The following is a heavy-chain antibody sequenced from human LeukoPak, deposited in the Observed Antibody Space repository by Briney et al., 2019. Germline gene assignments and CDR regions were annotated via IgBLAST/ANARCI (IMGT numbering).Heavy chain of an antibody. CDR2: INPNSGGT. J-gene: IGHJ4*02. V-gene: IGHV1-2*02. CDR3: ARTPYYGSGSYSY. CDR1: GYTFTGYY. D-gene: IGHD3-10*01. Sequence: ASVKVSCKASGYTFTGYYMHWVRQAPGRGLEWMGWINPNSGGTNYAQKFQGRVTMTRDTSISTAYMELSRLRSDDTAVYYCARTPYYGSGSYSYWGQGTLVTVSS.